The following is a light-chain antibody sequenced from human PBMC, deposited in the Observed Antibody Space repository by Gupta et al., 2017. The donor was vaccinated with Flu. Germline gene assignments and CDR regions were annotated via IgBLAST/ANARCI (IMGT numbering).Light chain of an antibody. CDR2: AAS. CDR3: QKFNGAPLT. Sequence: GDRIPIPCRERQDIRDSLAWYQQKHCEGPSIVIYAASTLHSGVPSRFRGSGSGTEFTLIISSMQHEEFATYYCQKFNGAPLTFGGGTKVEI. V-gene: IGKV1-27*01. CDR1: QDIRDS. J-gene: IGKJ4*01.